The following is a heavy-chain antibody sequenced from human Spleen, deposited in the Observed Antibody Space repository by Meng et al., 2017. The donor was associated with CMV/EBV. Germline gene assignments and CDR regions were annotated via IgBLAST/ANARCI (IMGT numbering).Heavy chain of an antibody. D-gene: IGHD2-21*02. V-gene: IGHV1-2*06. CDR2: VTPNTGGA. CDR1: GYSFTAYY. CDR3: ARAGLNNQPLLLVIWAFDV. Sequence: ASVKVSCKASGYSFTAYYIHWVRQAPGQGFEWMGRVTPNTGGANYAHKFQGRVTMTRDTSISTAYMELSRLTSDDTAVYYCARAGLNNQPLLLVIWAFDVWGQETTVTVSS. J-gene: IGHJ3*01.